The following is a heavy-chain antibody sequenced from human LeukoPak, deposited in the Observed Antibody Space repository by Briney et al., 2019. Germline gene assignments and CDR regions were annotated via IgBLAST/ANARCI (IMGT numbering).Heavy chain of an antibody. CDR2: INTDNGNR. CDR3: ARDKALTTSYGMDV. D-gene: IGHD2/OR15-2a*01. V-gene: IGHV1-3*04. CDR1: GYTFTNYA. Sequence: GALVKVSCKASGYTFTNYAIHWVRQAPGQGLEWMGWINTDNGNRKYAQKFQGRVTITSDTSANTVNMELTSLRSEDTAVYFCARDKALTTSYGMDVWGQGTTVTVSS. J-gene: IGHJ6*02.